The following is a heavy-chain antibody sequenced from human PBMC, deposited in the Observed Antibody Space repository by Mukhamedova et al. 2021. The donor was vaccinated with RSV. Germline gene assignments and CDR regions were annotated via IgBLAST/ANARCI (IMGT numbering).Heavy chain of an antibody. V-gene: IGHV4-30-2*05. D-gene: IGHD3-3*01. Sequence: KSRVTISVDTSKNQFSLKLSSVTAADTAVYYCARAVGGSPNQYYDFWSGFIFDYWGQGTLVTVSS. CDR3: ARAVGGSPNQYYDFWSGFIFDY. J-gene: IGHJ4*02.